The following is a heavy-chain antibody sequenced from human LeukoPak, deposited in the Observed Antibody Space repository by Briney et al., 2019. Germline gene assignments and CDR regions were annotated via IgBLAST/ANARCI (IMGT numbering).Heavy chain of an antibody. D-gene: IGHD3-10*01. CDR2: INAGNGNT. V-gene: IGHV1-3*01. Sequence: GASVKVSCKASGYTFTSYGISWVRQAPGQRLEWMGWINAGNGNTKYSQKFQGRVTITRDTSASTAYMELSSLRSEDTAVYYCARDGYGSGSYSDYYYGMDVWGQGTTVTVSS. J-gene: IGHJ6*02. CDR3: ARDGYGSGSYSDYYYGMDV. CDR1: GYTFTSYG.